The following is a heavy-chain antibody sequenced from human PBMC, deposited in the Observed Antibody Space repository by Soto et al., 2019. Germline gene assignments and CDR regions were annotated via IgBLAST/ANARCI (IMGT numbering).Heavy chain of an antibody. J-gene: IGHJ6*03. CDR1: GFTFKSYA. V-gene: IGHV3-23*01. CDR3: ARGGYCSTITCYANFLYMDV. Sequence: EVQLLESGGGLEQAGGSLRVSCAASGFTFKSYAMTWVRQAPGKGLEWVSSVSGSGGGTYYADSVKGRFTISRDNPKNPVYLHMNSLRAEDTAVYYCARGGYCSTITCYANFLYMDVWGKGTSVTVSS. D-gene: IGHD2-2*01. CDR2: VSGSGGGT.